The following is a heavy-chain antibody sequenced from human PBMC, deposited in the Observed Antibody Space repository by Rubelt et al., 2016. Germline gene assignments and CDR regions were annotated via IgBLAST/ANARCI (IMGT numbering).Heavy chain of an antibody. CDR3: ARMPSGSYFDY. CDR1: GYSFTSYW. Sequence: EVQLVQSGAEVKKPGESLRISCKGSGYSFTSYWISWVRQMPGKGLEWMGRIDPSDSYPNDSQPFQGHVTSSADKSISTAYLQWSSLKASDTAMYDCARMPSGSYFDYWGPGTLVTVSS. D-gene: IGHD1-26*01. V-gene: IGHV5-10-1*01. J-gene: IGHJ4*02. CDR2: IDPSDSYP.